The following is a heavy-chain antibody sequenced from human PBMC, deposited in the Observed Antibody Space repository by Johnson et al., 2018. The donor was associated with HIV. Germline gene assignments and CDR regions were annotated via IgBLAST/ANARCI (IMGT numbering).Heavy chain of an antibody. Sequence: QVQLVESGGGVVQPGKSLRLSCVASGFSFSSYGMHWVRQAPGKGLEWVALISYDGSNKYYVDSVKGRFTISRDNAKNSLYLQMNSLRAEDTAVYYCARAGLDAFDIWGQGTMVTVSS. CDR1: GFSFSSYG. J-gene: IGHJ3*02. CDR3: ARAGLDAFDI. CDR2: ISYDGSNK. V-gene: IGHV3-30*03.